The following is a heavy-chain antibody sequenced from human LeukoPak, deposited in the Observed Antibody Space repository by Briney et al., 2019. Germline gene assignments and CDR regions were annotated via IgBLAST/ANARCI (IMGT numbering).Heavy chain of an antibody. D-gene: IGHD2-2*01. CDR1: AFTFSGYW. Sequence: GGSLRLSCAASAFTFSGYWMSWVRQPPGKGLEWVAIIKQDGSEKYYVDSVKGRFTISRDNAKNSLYLQMNSLRAEDTAVYYCAMYRTRSGWLDPWGQGTLVSVSS. J-gene: IGHJ5*02. CDR3: AMYRTRSGWLDP. V-gene: IGHV3-7*01. CDR2: IKQDGSEK.